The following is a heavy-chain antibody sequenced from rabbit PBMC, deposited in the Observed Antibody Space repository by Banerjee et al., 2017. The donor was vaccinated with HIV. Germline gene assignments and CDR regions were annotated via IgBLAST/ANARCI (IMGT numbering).Heavy chain of an antibody. Sequence: QLKESGGGLVQPGGSLKLSCKASGFDFSSYYMNWVRQAPGKGLEWIGYIYPDYGTRDYASWVNGRFTISLDNAQNTVFLQMTNLTGADTATYFCARVTGYGSTSGYPTRFDLWGPGTLVTVS. CDR3: ARVTGYGSTSGYPTRFDL. CDR1: GFDFSSYY. V-gene: IGHV1S7*01. CDR2: IYPDYGTR. J-gene: IGHJ3*01. D-gene: IGHD1-1*01.